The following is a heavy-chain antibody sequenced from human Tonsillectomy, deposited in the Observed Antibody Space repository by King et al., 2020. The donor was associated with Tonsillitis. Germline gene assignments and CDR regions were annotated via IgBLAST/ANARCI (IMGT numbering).Heavy chain of an antibody. CDR2: IYWNDDK. CDR1: GFSLSTSGVG. D-gene: IGHD3-3*01. CDR3: AHRHRDHYDFWSGYYYYYFDY. V-gene: IGHV2-5*01. Sequence: ITLKESGPTLVKPTQTLTLTCTFSGFSLSTSGVGVGWFRQTPGKALEWLALIYWNDDKRYSPSLKSSLTITKETSKNQVVLTMTNMDPVDTATYYCAHRHRDHYDFWSGYYYYYFDYWGQGTLVTVSS. J-gene: IGHJ4*02.